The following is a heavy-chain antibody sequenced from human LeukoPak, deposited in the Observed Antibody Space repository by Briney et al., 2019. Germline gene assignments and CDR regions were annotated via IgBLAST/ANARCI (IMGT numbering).Heavy chain of an antibody. Sequence: GGSLRLSCAASGFTFSSHWMHWVRQTPGKGLVWVSRINTDESKINHADSVKGRFTISRDNAKNMLYLQMNSLRAEDTAVYYCAKNFDWLPLEWYFDLWGRGTLVTVSS. V-gene: IGHV3-74*01. CDR2: INTDESKI. CDR1: GFTFSSHW. J-gene: IGHJ2*01. CDR3: AKNFDWLPLEWYFDL. D-gene: IGHD3-9*01.